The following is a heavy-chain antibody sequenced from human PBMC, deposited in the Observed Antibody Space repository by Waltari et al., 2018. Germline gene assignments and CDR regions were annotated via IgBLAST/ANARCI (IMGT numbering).Heavy chain of an antibody. CDR3: ARALHFFDY. V-gene: IGHV4-34*01. J-gene: IGHJ4*02. CDR2: INHSGST. Sequence: QVQLQQWGAGLLKPSETLSLPCPVYGGSFRGYYWSGIRQPPGKGLEWIGEINHSGSTNYNPSLKSRVTISVDTSKNQFSLKLSSVTAADTAVYYCARALHFFDYWGQGTLVTVSS. CDR1: GGSFRGYY.